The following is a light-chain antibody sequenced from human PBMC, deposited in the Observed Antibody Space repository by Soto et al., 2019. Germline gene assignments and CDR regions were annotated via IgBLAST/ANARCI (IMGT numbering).Light chain of an antibody. V-gene: IGKV1-5*03. CDR2: NAS. CDR1: QSVRSW. J-gene: IGKJ2*01. Sequence: DSQVTQSPSTLSASVGDRVTITCRASQSVRSWLAWYQLKPGEAPKLLISNASILASGVSSRFSGSGSETEFTLTISSLQSDDSATYFCQQYNRFSTFGQGTKLEIK. CDR3: QQYNRFST.